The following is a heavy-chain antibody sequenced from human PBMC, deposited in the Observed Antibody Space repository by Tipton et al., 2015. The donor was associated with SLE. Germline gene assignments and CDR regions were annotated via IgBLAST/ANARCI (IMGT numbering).Heavy chain of an antibody. CDR2: IHHSGST. D-gene: IGHD5-24*01. CDR1: GGSFSAYY. J-gene: IGHJ2*01. V-gene: IGHV4-34*01. Sequence: TLSLTCAVYGGSFSAYYWSWIRQAPGKGLEWIGYIHHSGSTYYNPSLKSRVTLSVDTSENQFSLKLTSVTAADTAVYYCARLAESPGYFDLWGRGTLVTVSS. CDR3: ARLAESPGYFDL.